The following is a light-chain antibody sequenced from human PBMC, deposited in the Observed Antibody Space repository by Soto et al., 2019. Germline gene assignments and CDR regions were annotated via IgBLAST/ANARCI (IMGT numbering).Light chain of an antibody. CDR1: SSNIGGYT. CDR3: AAWDDSLDGYV. V-gene: IGLV1-44*01. CDR2: SNN. Sequence: QAVVAQPPSASGTPGQRVTISCSGSSSNIGGYTVNWYQQLPGTAPKLLIHSNNQRPSGVPDRFSGSKSGTSASLAISGLQSEDEADYYCAAWDDSLDGYVFGPGTKVTVL. J-gene: IGLJ1*01.